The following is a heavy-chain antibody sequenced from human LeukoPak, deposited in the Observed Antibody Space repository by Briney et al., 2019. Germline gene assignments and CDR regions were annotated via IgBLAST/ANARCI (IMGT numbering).Heavy chain of an antibody. V-gene: IGHV3-21*01. CDR1: GFTFSSYS. CDR2: ISSSSSYI. D-gene: IGHD3-22*01. CDR3: ARRGWGYDSSEDYFDY. J-gene: IGHJ4*02. Sequence: GGSLRLSCAASGFTFSSYSMNWVRQAPGKGLEWVSSISSSSSYIYYADSVKGRFTISRDNAKNSLYLQMNSLRAEDTAVYYCARRGWGYDSSEDYFDYWGQGTLVTVSS.